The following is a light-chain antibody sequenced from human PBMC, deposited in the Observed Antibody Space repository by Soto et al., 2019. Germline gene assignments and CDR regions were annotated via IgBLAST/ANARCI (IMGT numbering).Light chain of an antibody. Sequence: EIVLTQSPGTLSLSPGERGTLSCRASQNLGTLYLAWFQQKSGQAPRLLIYSASRRATGIPDRFSGSGSGTKFTLTIRRLEPEDFEVYYCHKYGSCAHFGGGTKVDIK. CDR2: SAS. J-gene: IGKJ4*01. V-gene: IGKV3-20*01. CDR3: HKYGSCAH. CDR1: QNLGTLY.